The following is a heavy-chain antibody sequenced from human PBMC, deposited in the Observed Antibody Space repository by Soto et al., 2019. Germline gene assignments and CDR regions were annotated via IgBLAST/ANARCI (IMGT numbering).Heavy chain of an antibody. J-gene: IGHJ6*02. V-gene: IGHV1-18*04. D-gene: IGHD3-10*01. CDR1: GYTFTSYG. Sequence: QVQLVQSGAEVKKPGASVKVSCKASGYTFTSYGVSWVRQAPGQGLEWMGWISGYNGNTNYAQKLQGRVTMTTDTSTSTAYMELRRLRSDVTAVYYCARAGKYYFGSGSPYYYGMDVWGQGITVTVSS. CDR2: ISGYNGNT. CDR3: ARAGKYYFGSGSPYYYGMDV.